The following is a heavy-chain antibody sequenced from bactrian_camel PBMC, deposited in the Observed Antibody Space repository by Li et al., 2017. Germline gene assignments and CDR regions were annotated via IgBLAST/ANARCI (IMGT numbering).Heavy chain of an antibody. Sequence: VQLVESGGGSVQAGGSLRLSCSASISDWHCLAWFRQAPGKEREGVALIHSYGGAPEYADPVQGRFTISQGSARNTLHMLMNSLKPEDTAMYYCAAEVRYGGSRCPDSFGYWGQGTQVTV. CDR2: IHSYGGAP. CDR3: AAEVRYGGSRCPDSFGY. V-gene: IGHV3S6*01. D-gene: IGHD6*01. CDR1: ISDWHC. J-gene: IGHJ6*01.